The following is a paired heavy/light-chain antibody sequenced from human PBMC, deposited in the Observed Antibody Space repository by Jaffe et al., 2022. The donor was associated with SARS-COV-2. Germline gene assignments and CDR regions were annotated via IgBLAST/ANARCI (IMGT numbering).Light chain of an antibody. CDR2: GAS. CDR1: QSVRSAY. Sequence: EIVLTQSPGTLSLSPGERATLSCRASQSVRSAYLAWYQQKPGQAPRLLIYGASSRATGIPDRFSGSGSGTDFTLTISRLEPEDFAVYYCQQYDSSGYTFGQGTKLEIK. V-gene: IGKV3-20*01. CDR3: QQYDSSGYT. J-gene: IGKJ2*01.
Heavy chain of an antibody. D-gene: IGHD1-26*01. Sequence: QLQLQESGPGLKKSSETLSLTCTVSDDSISSSYYYWGWIRQPPGAGLEWIGNIYYTGSTHYNSSLKSRVIISLDMSKNQFSLRLSSLTAADTAVYYCARLPIYSGTYYAFDYWGQGTPVTVSS. V-gene: IGHV4-39*01. CDR1: DDSISSSYYY. CDR3: ARLPIYSGTYYAFDY. CDR2: IYYTGST. J-gene: IGHJ4*02.